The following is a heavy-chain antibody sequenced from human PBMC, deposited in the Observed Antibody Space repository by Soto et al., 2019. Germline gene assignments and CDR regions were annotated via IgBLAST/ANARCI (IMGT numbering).Heavy chain of an antibody. J-gene: IGHJ5*02. V-gene: IGHV4-39*01. D-gene: IGHD2-15*01. CDR3: ARHFVPRSGGKRRDWFDP. CDR1: GGSISSSSYY. Sequence: TLSLTCTVSGGSISSSSYYWGWIRQPPGKGLEWIGSIYYSGSTYYNPSLKSRVTISVDTSKNQFSLKLSSVTAADTAVYYCARHFVPRSGGKRRDWFDPWGQGTLVTVSS. CDR2: IYYSGST.